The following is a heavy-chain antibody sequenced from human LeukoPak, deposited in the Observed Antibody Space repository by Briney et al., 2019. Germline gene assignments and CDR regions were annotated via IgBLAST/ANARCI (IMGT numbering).Heavy chain of an antibody. J-gene: IGHJ4*02. CDR1: GFKFSSYE. D-gene: IGHD1-14*01. CDR2: IGNTGRTI. Sequence: GGSLRLSCAASGFKFSSYEMNWVRQAPGRGLEWVSYIGNTGRTIYYVDSVKGRFTVSRDNAKNSLYLQMNSLRAEDTAIYYCVRGDRYFFDYWGQGTLVTVSS. CDR3: VRGDRYFFDY. V-gene: IGHV3-48*03.